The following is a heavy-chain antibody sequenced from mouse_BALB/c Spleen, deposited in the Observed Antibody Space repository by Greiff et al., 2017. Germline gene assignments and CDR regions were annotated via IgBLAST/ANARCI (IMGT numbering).Heavy chain of an antibody. J-gene: IGHJ4*01. Sequence: QVQLQQSGAELVKPGASVKLSCKASGYTFTEYIIYWVKQRSGQGLEWIGWFYPGSGSIKYNEKFKDKATLTADKSSSTVYMELSRLTSEDSAVYFCARHEGGGVGYYAMDYWGQGTSGTVSS. CDR3: ARHEGGGVGYYAMDY. CDR1: GYTFTEYI. V-gene: IGHV1-62-2*01. CDR2: FYPGSGSI.